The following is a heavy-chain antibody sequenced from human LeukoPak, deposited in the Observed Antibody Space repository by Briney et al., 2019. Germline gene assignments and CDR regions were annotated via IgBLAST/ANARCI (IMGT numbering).Heavy chain of an antibody. Sequence: GGSLGLSCAASEFTFSSYAMHWVRQAPGKGLEWVAVISYDGSNKYYADSVKGRFTISRDNSKNTLYLQMNSLRAEDTAVYYCARDPGVLRFLEWSDAFDIWGQGTMVTVSS. CDR3: ARDPGVLRFLEWSDAFDI. CDR1: EFTFSSYA. D-gene: IGHD3-3*01. J-gene: IGHJ3*02. CDR2: ISYDGSNK. V-gene: IGHV3-30-3*01.